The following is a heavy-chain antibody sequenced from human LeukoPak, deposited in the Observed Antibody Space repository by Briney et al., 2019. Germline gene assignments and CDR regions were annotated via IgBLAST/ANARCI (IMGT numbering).Heavy chain of an antibody. V-gene: IGHV4-39*07. CDR2: IHYSGST. D-gene: IGHD2-15*01. Sequence: SETLSLTCTVSGGSISSSSYYWAWIRQPPGKGLEWIGSIHYSGSTYYNPSLQSRVTISIDTSKNQFSLKLRFVTAADTAVYYCARVRCSGGSCPYYYYYYMDVWGKGTTVTISS. J-gene: IGHJ6*03. CDR3: ARVRCSGGSCPYYYYYYMDV. CDR1: GGSISSSSYY.